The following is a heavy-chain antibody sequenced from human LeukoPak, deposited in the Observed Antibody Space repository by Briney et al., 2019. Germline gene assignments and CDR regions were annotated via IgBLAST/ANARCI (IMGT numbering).Heavy chain of an antibody. CDR1: GGSISSYY. V-gene: IGHV4-59*01. CDR2: IYYSGST. Sequence: SETLSLTCTVSGGSISSYYWSWIRQPPGEGLEWIGYIYYSGSTNYNPSLKSRISISVDTSKNQFSLKLSSVTAADTAVYYCARTTEGGYTYNYFYYYYMDVWGKGTTVTISS. J-gene: IGHJ6*03. D-gene: IGHD5-18*01. CDR3: ARTTEGGYTYNYFYYYYMDV.